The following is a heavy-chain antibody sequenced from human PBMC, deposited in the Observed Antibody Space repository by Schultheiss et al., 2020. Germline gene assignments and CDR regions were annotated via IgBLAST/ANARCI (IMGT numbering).Heavy chain of an antibody. CDR2: ISDSGDVI. CDR3: ARRRPSEGLGY. CDR1: GLLFSSYE. V-gene: IGHV3-48*03. J-gene: IGHJ4*02. Sequence: WGSLRLSCAASGLLFSSYEWKWVRQAPGKGLEWLSYISDSGDVIQYADSVKGRFIVSRDNVRGALYLQMNSLRDDDTAVYYCARRRPSEGLGYWGQGTVVTVSS.